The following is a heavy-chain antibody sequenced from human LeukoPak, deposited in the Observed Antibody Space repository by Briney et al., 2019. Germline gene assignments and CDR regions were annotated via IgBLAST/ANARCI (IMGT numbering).Heavy chain of an antibody. D-gene: IGHD2-2*01. J-gene: IGHJ3*02. Sequence: SETLSLTCAVYGGSFSGYYWSWIRQPPGKGLEWIGEINHSRSTNYNPSLKSRVTISVDTSKNQFSLKLSSVTAADTAVYYCARQTYCSSTSCLRHDAFDIWGQGTMVTVSS. V-gene: IGHV4-34*01. CDR1: GGSFSGYY. CDR2: INHSRST. CDR3: ARQTYCSSTSCLRHDAFDI.